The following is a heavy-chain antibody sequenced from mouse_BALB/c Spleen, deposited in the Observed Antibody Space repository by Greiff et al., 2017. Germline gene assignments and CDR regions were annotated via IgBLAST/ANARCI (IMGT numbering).Heavy chain of an antibody. D-gene: IGHD2-4*01. CDR3: ARDASYDYDGAWFAY. CDR2: SRNKANDYTT. V-gene: IGHV7-1*02. J-gene: IGHJ3*01. CDR1: GFTFSDFY. Sequence: DVKLVESGGGLVQPGGSLRLSCATSGFTFSDFYMEWVRQPPGKRLEWIAASRNKANDYTTEYSASVKGRFIVSRDTSQSILYLQMNALRAEDTAIYYCARDASYDYDGAWFAYWGQGTLVTVSA.